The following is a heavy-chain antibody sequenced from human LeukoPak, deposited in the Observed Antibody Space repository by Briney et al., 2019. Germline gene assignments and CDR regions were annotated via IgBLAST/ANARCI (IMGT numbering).Heavy chain of an antibody. CDR3: ARDAVDTANAV. CDR1: GFTFTTYW. J-gene: IGHJ6*02. V-gene: IGHV3-74*01. CDR2: INSDGSIT. D-gene: IGHD5-18*01. Sequence: GGSLRLSCAASGFTFTTYWMHWVRQAPGKGLVWVSHINSDGSITSYADSVKGRFTISRDNAKNTLYLQMNSLRAVDTAVYYCARDAVDTANAVWGQGTTVTVSS.